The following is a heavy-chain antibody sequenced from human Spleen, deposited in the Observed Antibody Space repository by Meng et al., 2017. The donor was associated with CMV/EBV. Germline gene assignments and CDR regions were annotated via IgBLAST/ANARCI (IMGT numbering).Heavy chain of an antibody. CDR1: GGSFSGYY. CDR2: INHSGST. V-gene: IGHV4-34*01. CDR3: ARESEAGIDY. J-gene: IGHJ4*02. Sequence: LACAVYGGSFSGYYWSWIRQPPGKGLEWIGEINHSGSTNYNPSLKSRVTIPVDTSKNQFSLKLSSVTAADTAVYYCARESEAGIDYWGQGTLVTVSS.